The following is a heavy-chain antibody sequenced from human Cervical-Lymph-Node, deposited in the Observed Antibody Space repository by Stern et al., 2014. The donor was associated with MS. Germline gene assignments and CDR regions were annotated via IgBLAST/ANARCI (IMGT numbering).Heavy chain of an antibody. CDR2: INRDGTST. J-gene: IGHJ5*02. V-gene: IGHV3-74*01. D-gene: IGHD1/OR15-1a*01. CDR3: VRGADGGTVTETKGYFGP. Sequence: EVQLVESGGGVVQPGGSLRLSCAASGFAFGNYWMHWVRQDPGKGLLWVSRINRDGTSTNYADSVKCRFTISRDNAKNMVYLQMNSLRAEDTADYYCVRGADGGTVTETKGYFGPWGQGTLVTVSS. CDR1: GFAFGNYW.